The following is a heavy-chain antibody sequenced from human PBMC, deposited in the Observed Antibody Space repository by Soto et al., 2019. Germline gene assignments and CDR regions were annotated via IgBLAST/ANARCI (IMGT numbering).Heavy chain of an antibody. D-gene: IGHD3-10*01. CDR1: GGSISSGDYY. CDR2: LSGSDGTT. V-gene: IGHV3-23*01. J-gene: IGHJ5*01. Sequence: PSETLSLTSTVSGGSISSGDYYWSWIRQTPGKGLEWVSTLSGSDGTTYYADSVKGQFTISRDNSKSTLYLQMNSLRAEDTAVYYCAKDHGTYGPNWIDSWGQGTLVTVSS. CDR3: AKDHGTYGPNWIDS.